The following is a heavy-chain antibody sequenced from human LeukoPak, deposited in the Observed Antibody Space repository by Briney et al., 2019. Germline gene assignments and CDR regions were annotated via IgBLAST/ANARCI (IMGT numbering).Heavy chain of an antibody. Sequence: ASVKVSCKASGYTFTSYGISWVRQAPGQGLEWMGWISAYNGNTNYAQKLQGRVTMTTDTSTSTAYMELRSLRSDDTAVYYCAREPGLGVYYYYYGMDVWGQGTTVTVSS. J-gene: IGHJ6*02. CDR1: GYTFTSYG. CDR2: ISAYNGNT. V-gene: IGHV1-18*01. CDR3: AREPGLGVYYYYYGMDV. D-gene: IGHD3-10*01.